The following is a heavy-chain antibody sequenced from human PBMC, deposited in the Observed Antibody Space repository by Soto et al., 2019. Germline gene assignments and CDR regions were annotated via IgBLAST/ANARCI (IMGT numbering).Heavy chain of an antibody. Sequence: EVQLLESGGGLVQPGGSLRLSCAASGFTFSSYAMSWVRQAPGKGLEWVSAISGSGGSTYYADSVKGRFTISRDNSKNTLYLQMNSLKAEDTAVYYCAIVARPGGGAFDIWGQGTMVTVSS. CDR3: AIVARPGGGAFDI. V-gene: IGHV3-23*01. D-gene: IGHD5-12*01. J-gene: IGHJ3*02. CDR2: ISGSGGST. CDR1: GFTFSSYA.